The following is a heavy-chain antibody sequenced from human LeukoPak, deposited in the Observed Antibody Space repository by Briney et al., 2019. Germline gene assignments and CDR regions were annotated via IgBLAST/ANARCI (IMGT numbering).Heavy chain of an antibody. CDR3: ARVVRKTVVAWAFDI. V-gene: IGHV4-34*01. Sequence: SETLSLTCAVYGGSFSGYYWSWIRQPPGKGLEWIGEINHSGSTNYNPSLKSRVTISVDTSKNQFSLKLSSVTAADTAVYYCARVVRKTVVAWAFDIWGQGTMVTVSS. D-gene: IGHD2-2*01. J-gene: IGHJ3*02. CDR2: INHSGST. CDR1: GGSFSGYY.